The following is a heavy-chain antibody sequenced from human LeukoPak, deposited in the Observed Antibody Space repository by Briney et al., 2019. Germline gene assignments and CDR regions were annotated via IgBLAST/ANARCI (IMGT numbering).Heavy chain of an antibody. CDR3: AKDLWEPSDY. V-gene: IGHV3-7*03. CDR1: GFTFSDFW. CDR2: IKEDGTEK. J-gene: IGHJ4*02. Sequence: GGSLRLSCAGSGFTFSDFWMTWVRQTPGKGLEWVANIKEDGTEKNLVDSVKGRFTISRDNTKNLLYLEMNSLRAEDTAVYYCAKDLWEPSDYWGQGTLVTVSS. D-gene: IGHD1-26*01.